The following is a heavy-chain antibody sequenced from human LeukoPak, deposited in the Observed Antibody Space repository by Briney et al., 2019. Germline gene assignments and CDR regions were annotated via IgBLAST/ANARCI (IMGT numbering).Heavy chain of an antibody. CDR1: GFTFSSYG. CDR3: AKGGYSYGTDY. J-gene: IGHJ4*02. V-gene: IGHV3-30*02. CDR2: IRYDGSTK. Sequence: GSLRLSCAASGFTFSSYGIHWVRQAPGKGLEWVAFIRYDGSTKYYADSVKGRFTISRDNSKNTLYLQMNSLRAEDTAVYYCAKGGYSYGTDYWGQGTLVTVSS. D-gene: IGHD5-18*01.